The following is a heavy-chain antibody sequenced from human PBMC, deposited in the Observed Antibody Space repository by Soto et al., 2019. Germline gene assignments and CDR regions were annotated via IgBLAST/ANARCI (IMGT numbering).Heavy chain of an antibody. J-gene: IGHJ4*02. V-gene: IGHV3-53*01. D-gene: IGHD6-13*01. CDR3: GRDSWAAAGWTGGDS. Sequence: PGGSLRLSCASSRFTVSNNYMTWVRQAPGKGLEWISVIYSGGAIWYADSVKGRFTVSRDNSKNMLFLQMNSLRVEDTAIYYCGRDSWAAAGWTGGDSWGQGALVTVSS. CDR1: RFTVSNNY. CDR2: IYSGGAI.